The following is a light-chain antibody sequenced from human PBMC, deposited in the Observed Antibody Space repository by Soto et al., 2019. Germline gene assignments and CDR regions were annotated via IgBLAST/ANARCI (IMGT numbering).Light chain of an antibody. J-gene: IGKJ1*01. CDR3: QQYGSSGT. Sequence: ETVMTQSPATLSVSPVEIATLSFRASQSVSSNLAWYQQKPGQAPRLLIYGASNRATGIPDRFSGSGSGTDFTLTISRLEPEDFAVYYCQQYGSSGTFGQGTKGDI. CDR2: GAS. CDR1: QSVSSN. V-gene: IGKV3-20*01.